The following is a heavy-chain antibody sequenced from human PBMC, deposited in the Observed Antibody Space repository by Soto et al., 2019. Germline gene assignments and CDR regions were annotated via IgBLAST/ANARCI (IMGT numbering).Heavy chain of an antibody. CDR2: ISSSSSYI. V-gene: IGHV3-21*01. CDR3: ARDPSGSYGGFDY. Sequence: EVQLVESGGGLVKPGGSLRLSCAASGFTFSSYSMNWVRQAPGKGLEWVSSISSSSSYIYYADSVKGRFTISRDNAKNSLYLQMNSLRAEDTAVYYCARDPSGSYGGFDYWGQGTLVTVSS. CDR1: GFTFSSYS. D-gene: IGHD5-18*01. J-gene: IGHJ4*02.